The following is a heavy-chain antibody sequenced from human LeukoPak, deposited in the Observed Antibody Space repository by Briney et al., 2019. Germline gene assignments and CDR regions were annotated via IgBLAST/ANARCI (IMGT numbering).Heavy chain of an antibody. CDR2: ISPNSGGT. J-gene: IGHJ4*02. CDR1: GYTXTDYY. V-gene: IGHV1-2*07. CDR3: ARDVGSLVVDY. Sequence: GASVKVSCKASGYTXTDYYIHWVRQAPGQGLEWMGWISPNSGGTNYAHKFQGRVTMTSDTSISTVYMDLSSLNSDDTAVYYCARDVGSLVVDYWGQGTLVPVSS. D-gene: IGHD2-8*02.